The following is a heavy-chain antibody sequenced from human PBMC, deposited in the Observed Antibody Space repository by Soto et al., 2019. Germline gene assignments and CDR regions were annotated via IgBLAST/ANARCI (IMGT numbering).Heavy chain of an antibody. D-gene: IGHD6-6*01. CDR2: MNPNSGNT. J-gene: IGHJ6*03. CDR3: ARASSSSSHYYYYYMDV. CDR1: GYTFTNYD. Sequence: ASVKVSCKASGYTFTNYDIKWVRQATGQGLEWMGWMNPNSGNTGYAQKFQGRVTMTRNTSISTAYMELSSLRSEDTAVYYCARASSSSSHYYYYYMDVWGKGTTVTVSS. V-gene: IGHV1-8*01.